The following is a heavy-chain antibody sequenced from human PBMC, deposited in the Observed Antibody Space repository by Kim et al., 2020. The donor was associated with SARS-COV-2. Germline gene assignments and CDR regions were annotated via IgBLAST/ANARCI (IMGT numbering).Heavy chain of an antibody. CDR2: ISYSGTT. Sequence: SETLSLTCTVSGVFISNYYWSWIRQTPGKGLEWIGYISYSGTTNYDPSLQSRVTISLDASKNQFSLNLYSVTAADTALFYCARGGGGSYRSFDYWGQGILVTVSS. V-gene: IGHV4-59*01. J-gene: IGHJ4*02. CDR1: GVFISNYY. D-gene: IGHD1-26*01. CDR3: ARGGGGSYRSFDY.